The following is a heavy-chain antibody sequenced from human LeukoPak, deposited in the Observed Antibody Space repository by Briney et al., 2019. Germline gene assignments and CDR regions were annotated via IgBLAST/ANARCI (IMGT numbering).Heavy chain of an antibody. D-gene: IGHD5-18*01. V-gene: IGHV4-34*01. CDR2: INHSGST. J-gene: IGHJ6*03. Sequence: KPSETLSLTCAVYGGSFSGYYWSWIRQPPGKGLEWIGEINHSGSTNYNPSLKSRVTISVDTSKNQFSLKLSSVTAADTAVYYCARDTPMLAGPNLYYYMDVWGKGTTVTISS. CDR1: GGSFSGYY. CDR3: ARDTPMLAGPNLYYYMDV.